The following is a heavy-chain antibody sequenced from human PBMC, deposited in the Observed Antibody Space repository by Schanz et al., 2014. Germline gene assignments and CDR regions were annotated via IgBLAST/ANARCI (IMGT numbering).Heavy chain of an antibody. D-gene: IGHD6-19*01. V-gene: IGHV3-30*04. CDR2: ITYDGSNK. J-gene: IGHJ4*02. CDR1: GFTFSRHA. Sequence: QVELVESGGGVVQPGRSLRLSCAASGFTFSRHAMHWVRQAAGKGLEWVAAITYDGSNKYYAESVRGRFTISRDNSRNTVYLQMNNVGVDDTATYYCVKTDAGWRFDYWGQGTLVIVSS. CDR3: VKTDAGWRFDY.